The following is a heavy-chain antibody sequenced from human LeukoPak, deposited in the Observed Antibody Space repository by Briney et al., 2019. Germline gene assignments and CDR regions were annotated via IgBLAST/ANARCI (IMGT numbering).Heavy chain of an antibody. CDR1: GYSFTSYW. J-gene: IGHJ4*02. CDR2: IYPGDSDT. V-gene: IGHV5-51*01. D-gene: IGHD1-26*01. CDR3: ARLTIVGANYFDY. Sequence: PGGSLKISCKGSGYSFTSYWIGRVRQMPGKGLEGMGIIYPGDSDTRYSPSFQGQVTISADKSISTAYLQWSSLKASDTAMYYCARLTIVGANYFDYWGQGTLVTVSS.